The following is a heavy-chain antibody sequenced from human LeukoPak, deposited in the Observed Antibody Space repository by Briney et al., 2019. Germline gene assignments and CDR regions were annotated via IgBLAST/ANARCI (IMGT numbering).Heavy chain of an antibody. CDR3: ARGSIMPTGDDAFGI. Sequence: PSETLSLTCAVSGGSISSGGYSWSWIRQPPGKGLEWIGYIYHSGSTYYNPSLKSRVTISVDRSKNQFSLKLSSVTAADTAVYYCARGSIMPTGDDAFGIWGQGTMVTVSS. V-gene: IGHV4-30-2*01. D-gene: IGHD7-27*01. J-gene: IGHJ3*02. CDR1: GGSISSGGYS. CDR2: IYHSGST.